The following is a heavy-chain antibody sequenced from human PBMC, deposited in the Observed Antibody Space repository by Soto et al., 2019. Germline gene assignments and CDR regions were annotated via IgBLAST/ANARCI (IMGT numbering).Heavy chain of an antibody. CDR2: IIPIFGTA. CDR3: ASSGSTGVLYGMDV. Sequence: WASVKVSCKASGGTFSSYAISWVRQAPGQGLEWMGGIIPIFGTANYAQKFQGRVTITADESTSTAYMELSSLRSEDTAVYYCASSGSTGVLYGMDVWGQGTTVTVSS. J-gene: IGHJ6*02. D-gene: IGHD2-2*01. CDR1: GGTFSSYA. V-gene: IGHV1-69*13.